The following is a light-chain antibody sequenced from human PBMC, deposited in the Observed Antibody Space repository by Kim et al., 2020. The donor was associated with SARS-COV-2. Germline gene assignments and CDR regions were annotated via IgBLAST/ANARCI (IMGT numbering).Light chain of an antibody. V-gene: IGKV3-11*01. CDR1: QSVSSY. Sequence: LLPGDRATLSCRASQSVSSYLAWYQQKPGQAPRLLIYDASNRATGIPARFSGSGSGTDFTLTISSLEPEDFAVYYCQQRSNWPPTFGQGTKVDIK. J-gene: IGKJ1*01. CDR2: DAS. CDR3: QQRSNWPPT.